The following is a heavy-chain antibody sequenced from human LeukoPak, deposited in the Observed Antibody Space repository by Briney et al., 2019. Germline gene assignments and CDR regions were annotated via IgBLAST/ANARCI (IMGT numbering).Heavy chain of an antibody. V-gene: IGHV1-2*02. CDR1: GYTFTGYY. CDR3: ARSFWLLEWLEGLDWFDP. CDR2: INPNSGGT. J-gene: IGHJ5*02. Sequence: ASVKVSCKASGYTFTGYYMHWVRQAPGQGLEWMGWINPNSGGTNYAQKFQGRVTMTRDTSISTAYMELSRLRSDDTAVYYCARSFWLLEWLEGLDWFDPWGQGTLVTVSS. D-gene: IGHD3-3*01.